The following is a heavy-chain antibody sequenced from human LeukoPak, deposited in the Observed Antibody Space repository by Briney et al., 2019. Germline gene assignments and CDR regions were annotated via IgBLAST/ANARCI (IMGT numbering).Heavy chain of an antibody. CDR2: IRYDGGNK. V-gene: IGHV3-30*02. CDR3: AKDAAY. D-gene: IGHD6-25*01. J-gene: IGHJ4*02. CDR1: GFTFSSYG. Sequence: GGSLRLSCAASGFTFSSYGMHWVRQAPGKGLEWVAFIRYDGGNKYYADSVKGRFTISRDNSKNTLYLQMNSLRAEDTAVYYCAKDAAYWGQGTLVTVSS.